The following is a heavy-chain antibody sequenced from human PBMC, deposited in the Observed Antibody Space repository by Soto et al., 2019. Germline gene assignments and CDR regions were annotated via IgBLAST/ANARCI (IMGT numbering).Heavy chain of an antibody. V-gene: IGHV1-69*06. D-gene: IGHD6-13*01. Sequence: SVKVSCKASGGTFSSYAISWVRQAPGQGLEWMGGIIPIFGTANYAQKFQGRVTITADKSTSTAYMELSSLRSEDTAVYYCARERWGIADRPADFDYWGQGTLVTVSS. CDR2: IIPIFGTA. CDR1: GGTFSSYA. CDR3: ARERWGIADRPADFDY. J-gene: IGHJ4*02.